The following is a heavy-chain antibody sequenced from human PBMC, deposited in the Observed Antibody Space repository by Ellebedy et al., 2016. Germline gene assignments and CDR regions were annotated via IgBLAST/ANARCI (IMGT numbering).Heavy chain of an antibody. V-gene: IGHV3-11*01. J-gene: IGHJ4*02. CDR1: DFAFSTYY. CDR3: AKGTMDYLYH. CDR2: ISSSGSTI. D-gene: IGHD4/OR15-4a*01. Sequence: GESLKISXIASDFAFSTYYMSWVRQAPGKGLEWVSYISSSGSTIYYADSVKGRFTISRDNAKNSLYLQMDSLRPEDTALYYCAKGTMDYLYHWGQGTLVTVSS.